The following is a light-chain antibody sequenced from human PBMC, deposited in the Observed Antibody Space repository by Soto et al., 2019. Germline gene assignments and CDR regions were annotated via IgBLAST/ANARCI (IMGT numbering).Light chain of an antibody. J-gene: IGKJ5*01. CDR3: QQYNSYPLN. CDR2: KAS. CDR1: QSISNL. Sequence: DIQITQSPSTLSASLGDRVTISCRASQSISNLLAWYQQKPGRAPTLLIYKASSLDSGVPSRFSGSGSGTEFTRTISSLQPDDFATYYCQQYNSYPLNLDQGTRLELK. V-gene: IGKV1-5*03.